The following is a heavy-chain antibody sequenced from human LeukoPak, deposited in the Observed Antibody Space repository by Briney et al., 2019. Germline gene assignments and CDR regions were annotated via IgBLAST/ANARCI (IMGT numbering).Heavy chain of an antibody. CDR1: GYTFTSYY. CDR3: ARGVDIVVVPAAIHP. Sequence: ASVKVSCKASGYTFTSYYMHGVRQAPGQGLEWMGIINPSGGSTSYAQKFQGRVTMTRDTSTSTVYMELSSLRSEDTAVYYCARGVDIVVVPAAIHPWGQGTLVTVSS. V-gene: IGHV1-46*03. CDR2: INPSGGST. D-gene: IGHD2-2*03. J-gene: IGHJ5*02.